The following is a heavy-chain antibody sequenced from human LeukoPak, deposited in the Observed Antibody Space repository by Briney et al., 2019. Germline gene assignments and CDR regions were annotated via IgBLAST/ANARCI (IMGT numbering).Heavy chain of an antibody. D-gene: IGHD5-18*01. CDR2: ISSSSSYI. V-gene: IGHV3-21*01. Sequence: GGSLRLSCAASGFTFSSYSMNWVRQAPGKGLEWVSSISSSSSYIYYADSVKGRFTISRDNAKNSLYLQMNSLRAEDTAVYYCARAAMVTSPYDYWGQGTLVTVSS. CDR3: ARAAMVTSPYDY. CDR1: GFTFSSYS. J-gene: IGHJ4*02.